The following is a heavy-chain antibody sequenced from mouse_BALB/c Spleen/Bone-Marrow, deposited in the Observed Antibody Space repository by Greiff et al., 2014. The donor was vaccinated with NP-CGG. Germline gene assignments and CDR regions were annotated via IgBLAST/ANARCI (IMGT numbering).Heavy chain of an antibody. CDR3: ARSRGVYAMDY. CDR2: IYPGSGNT. V-gene: IGHV1-84*02. J-gene: IGHJ4*01. Sequence: QVQLKESGPELVKPGASVKISCKASGYTFTDYYINWVKQKPGQGLEWIGWIYPGSGNTKYNEKFKGKATLIVDTSSSTAYMQLSSLTSEDTAVYFCARSRGVYAMDYWGQGTSVTVSS. CDR1: GYTFTDYY.